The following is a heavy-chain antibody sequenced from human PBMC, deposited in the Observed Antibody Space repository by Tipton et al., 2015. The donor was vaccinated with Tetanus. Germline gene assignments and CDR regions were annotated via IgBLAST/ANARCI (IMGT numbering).Heavy chain of an antibody. CDR1: GALLTTGGYS. V-gene: IGHV4-30-2*02. CDR3: AGDGEKIMTSDRRQRRATNYYYHYGLDV. CDR2: IYHSESA. Sequence: TLSLTCNVTGALLTTGGYSWGWIRQPPGQGLEWIGYIYHSESANYNPSLKSRVTISVDTSKNQITLTLKSVTAADTALYYCAGDGEKIMTSDRRQRRATNYYYHYGLDVWGQGTTVTVSS. D-gene: IGHD3-10*01. J-gene: IGHJ6*02.